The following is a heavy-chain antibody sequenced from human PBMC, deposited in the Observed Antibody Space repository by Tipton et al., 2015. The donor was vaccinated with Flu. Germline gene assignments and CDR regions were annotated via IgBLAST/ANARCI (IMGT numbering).Heavy chain of an antibody. D-gene: IGHD3-22*01. Sequence: TLSLTCTVSGGSISSGSYYWSWIRQPAGKGLEWTGRIYTSGSTNYNPSLKSRVTISVDTSKNQFSLKLSSVTAADTAVYYCARVRSYYDSSGYYYAFDYWGQGTLFTVSS. CDR2: IYTSGST. V-gene: IGHV4-61*02. CDR1: GGSISSGSYY. J-gene: IGHJ4*02. CDR3: ARVRSYYDSSGYYYAFDY.